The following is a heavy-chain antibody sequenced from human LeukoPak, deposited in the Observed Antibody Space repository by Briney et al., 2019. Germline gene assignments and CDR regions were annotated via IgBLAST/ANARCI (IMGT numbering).Heavy chain of an antibody. V-gene: IGHV4-61*01. J-gene: IGHJ6*04. CDR3: ARDSRDIVVVPAAMPNYYYGMDV. Sequence: PSETLSLTCTVSGGSVSSGSYYWSWIRQPPGKGLEWIGYIYYSGSTNYNPSLKSRVTISVDTSKNQFSLKLSSVTAADTAVYYCARDSRDIVVVPAAMPNYYYGMDVWGKGTTVTVSS. D-gene: IGHD2-2*01. CDR1: GGSVSSGSYY. CDR2: IYYSGST.